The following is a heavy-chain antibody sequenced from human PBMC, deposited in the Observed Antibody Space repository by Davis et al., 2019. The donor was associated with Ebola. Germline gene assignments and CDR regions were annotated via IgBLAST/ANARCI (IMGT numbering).Heavy chain of an antibody. J-gene: IGHJ4*02. D-gene: IGHD5-12*01. V-gene: IGHV1-2*06. CDR3: ARGHNFGHDY. CDR1: GYTFTDYN. Sequence: ASVKVSCKASGYTFTDYNIHWMRQAPGQGLEWMGRIFSSGGGTQYAQNFQGRVTMTRDTSISTAYMELSRLTSDDTAVYFCARGHNFGHDYWGQGTLVTVSS. CDR2: IFSSGGGT.